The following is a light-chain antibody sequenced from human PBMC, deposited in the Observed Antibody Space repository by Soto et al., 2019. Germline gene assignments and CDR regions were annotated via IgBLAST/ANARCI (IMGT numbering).Light chain of an antibody. J-gene: IGKJ1*01. Sequence: DVVLTQSPLSLPVTLGQPASISCRSSQSLVYRYGNTSLHRFKQRPGKPPRRLIYRVSNRDSGVPDRFSGSGSGTAFILNTSRVEAEDVGVYYCMQGSRWPPWTFGQGTKVELK. V-gene: IGKV2-30*01. CDR2: RVS. CDR3: MQGSRWPPWT. CDR1: QSLVYRYGNTS.